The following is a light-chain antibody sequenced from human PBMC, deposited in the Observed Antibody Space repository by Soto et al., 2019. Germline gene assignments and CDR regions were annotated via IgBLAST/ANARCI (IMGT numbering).Light chain of an antibody. CDR1: QSISSY. Sequence: DIQMTQSPSSLSASVGDRVTITCRASQSISSYLNWYQQKPGQAPKLLIYAASSLQSGVTSRFSGSGPGTDFTLTIRSLQADDVAVYYCQQYYSTPLTFGGGTKVDTK. J-gene: IGKJ4*01. V-gene: IGKV1-39*01. CDR2: AAS. CDR3: QQYYSTPLT.